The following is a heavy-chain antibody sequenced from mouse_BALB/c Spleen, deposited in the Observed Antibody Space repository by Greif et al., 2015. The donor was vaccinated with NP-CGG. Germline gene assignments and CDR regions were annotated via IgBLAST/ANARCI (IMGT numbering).Heavy chain of an antibody. J-gene: IGHJ3*01. D-gene: IGHD1-2*01. V-gene: IGHV1S81*02. CDR2: INPSNGGT. Sequence: QVQLQQSGAELVKPGASVKLSCKASGYTFTSYYMYWVKQRPGQGLEWIGEINPSNGGTNFNEKFKSKATLTVDESSSTAYMQLSSLASEDSAVYYCTRGGYYGPWFAYWGQGTLVTVSA. CDR1: GYTFTSYY. CDR3: TRGGYYGPWFAY.